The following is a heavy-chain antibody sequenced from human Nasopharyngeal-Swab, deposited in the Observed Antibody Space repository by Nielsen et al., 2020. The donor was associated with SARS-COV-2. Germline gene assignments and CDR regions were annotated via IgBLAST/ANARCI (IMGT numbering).Heavy chain of an antibody. CDR2: IHYSGST. J-gene: IGHJ6*02. Sequence: SQTLSLTCAISGGSISSYYWSWIRQPPGKGLEWIGCIHYSGSTYYNPSLKSRVTMAVDTSNNQFSLKVTSVTAADTAMYYCAREQRGGDFWTRHYYNGMDVWGQGTTVTVSS. CDR1: GGSISSYY. CDR3: AREQRGGDFWTRHYYNGMDV. V-gene: IGHV4-59*13. D-gene: IGHD3/OR15-3a*01.